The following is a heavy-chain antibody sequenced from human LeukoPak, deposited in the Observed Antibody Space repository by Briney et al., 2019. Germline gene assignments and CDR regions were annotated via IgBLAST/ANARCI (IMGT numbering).Heavy chain of an antibody. CDR1: GGSISSGDYY. V-gene: IGHV4-30-4*08. J-gene: IGHJ5*02. Sequence: SQTLSLTCTVSGGSISSGDYYWSWIRQPPGQGLEWIGYIYYSGSTYYNPSLKSRVTISVDTSKNQFSLKLSSVTAADTAVYYCARFYSNYGGFDPWGQGTLVTVSS. CDR3: ARFYSNYGGFDP. D-gene: IGHD4-11*01. CDR2: IYYSGST.